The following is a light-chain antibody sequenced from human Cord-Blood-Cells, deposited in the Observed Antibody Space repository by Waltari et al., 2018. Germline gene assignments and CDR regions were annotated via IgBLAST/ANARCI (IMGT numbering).Light chain of an antibody. CDR2: CAS. J-gene: IGKJ2*01. Sequence: TLLTTSPATLSLSPGERATLSCRASHSVSSSYLAWYQQKPGQAPRLLIYCASSRATGIPDRFSGSGSGTDFTLTISRLEPEDFAVYYCQQYGSSPYTFGQGTKLEIK. V-gene: IGKV3-20*01. CDR3: QQYGSSPYT. CDR1: HSVSSSY.